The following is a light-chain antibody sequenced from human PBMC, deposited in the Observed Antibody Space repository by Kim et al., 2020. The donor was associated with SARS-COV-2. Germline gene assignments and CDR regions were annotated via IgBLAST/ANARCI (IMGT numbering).Light chain of an antibody. CDR3: QTWATGVSVV. J-gene: IGLJ3*02. CDR1: SGHITYT. CDR2: LNSDGSH. Sequence: QLVLTQPPSVSASLGASVKLSCTLSSGHITYTVAWHQRQPQKGPRFLMLLNSDGSHAKGAGVPGRFSGSSSGAERDLIISSLQSDDEADYFCQTWATGVSVVFGGGTQLTVL. V-gene: IGLV4-69*01.